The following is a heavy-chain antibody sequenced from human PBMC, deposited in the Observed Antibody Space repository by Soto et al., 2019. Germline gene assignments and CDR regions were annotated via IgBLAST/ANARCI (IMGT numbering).Heavy chain of an antibody. J-gene: IGHJ4*02. Sequence: EVQLLGSGGGLVQPGGSLRLSCAASGFTFSSYGMTWVRQAPGKGLEWVSFSSATGAGTYYADSVKGRFTISRDNSKNTLYLQMTSRRADDTAVYYCAKDRRAGGNYGLYSDFWGQGALVIVSS. CDR1: GFTFSSYG. D-gene: IGHD1-7*01. CDR2: SSATGAGT. CDR3: AKDRRAGGNYGLYSDF. V-gene: IGHV3-23*01.